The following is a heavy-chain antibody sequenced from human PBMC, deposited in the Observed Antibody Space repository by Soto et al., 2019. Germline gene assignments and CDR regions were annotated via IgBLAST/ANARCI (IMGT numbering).Heavy chain of an antibody. Sequence: PGGSLRLSCAASGFTFSSYSRNWFRQAPGKGLEWVSSISSSSSYIYYADSVKGRFTISRDNAKNSLYLQMNSLRAEDTAVYYCARDGYCSSTSCYLVVWGQGTMVTVS. J-gene: IGHJ3*01. V-gene: IGHV3-21*01. D-gene: IGHD2-2*03. CDR2: ISSSSSYI. CDR1: GFTFSSYS. CDR3: ARDGYCSSTSCYLVV.